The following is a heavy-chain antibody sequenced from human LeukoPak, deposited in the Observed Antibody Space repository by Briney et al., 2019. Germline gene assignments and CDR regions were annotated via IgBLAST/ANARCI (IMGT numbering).Heavy chain of an antibody. CDR2: IWYDGSNK. J-gene: IGHJ3*01. Sequence: PGGSLRLSCAASGFTFSSYGMHWVRQAPGKGLEWVAVIWYDGSNKYYADSVKGRFTISRDNSKNTLYLQMNSLKTEDTAVYYCTTSTARTARSSWGQGTMVTVSS. CDR1: GFTFSSYG. CDR3: TTSTARTARSS. V-gene: IGHV3-33*01. D-gene: IGHD1-26*01.